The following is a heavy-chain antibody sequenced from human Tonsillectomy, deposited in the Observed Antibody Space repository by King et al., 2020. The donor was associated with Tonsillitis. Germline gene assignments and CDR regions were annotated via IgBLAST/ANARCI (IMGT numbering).Heavy chain of an antibody. CDR1: GGSVSSGSYF. Sequence: QLQESGPGLVKPSETLSLTCTVSGGSVSSGSYFWSWIRQPPGKGLEWIGYIYHSGGISYNPSLKSRVSKSIDTSNNQFSLNLTSVTAADTAVYYCARVWWGYCSGGSCYFFDYWGQGTLVTVSS. CDR2: IYHSGGI. CDR3: ARVWWGYCSGGSCYFFDY. V-gene: IGHV4-61*01. D-gene: IGHD2-15*01. J-gene: IGHJ4*02.